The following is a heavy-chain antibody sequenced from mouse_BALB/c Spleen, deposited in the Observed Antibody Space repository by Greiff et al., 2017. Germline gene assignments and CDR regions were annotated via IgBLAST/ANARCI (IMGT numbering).Heavy chain of an antibody. CDR1: GYTFTSYV. J-gene: IGHJ3*01. CDR2: INPYNDGT. Sequence: VQLKESGPELVKPGASVKMSCKASGYTFTSYVMHWVKQKPGQGLEWIGYINPYNDGTKYNEKFKGKATLTSDKSSSTAYMELSSLTSEDSAVYYCAKDYYDLSWFAYWGQGTLVTVSA. D-gene: IGHD2-4*01. CDR3: AKDYYDLSWFAY. V-gene: IGHV1-14*01.